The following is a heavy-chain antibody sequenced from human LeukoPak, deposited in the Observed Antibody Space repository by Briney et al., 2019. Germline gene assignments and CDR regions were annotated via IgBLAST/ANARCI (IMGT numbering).Heavy chain of an antibody. V-gene: IGHV3-23*01. CDR2: ISGGGGST. Sequence: GGSLRLSCAVSGFTFIRYAMTWVRQAPGKGLEWVSSISGGGGSTYYADSVKGRFTISRDNSKNTLYLQMNSLRAEDTAVYYCAKDSSVIVGARIDFWGQGTWVTVSS. CDR3: AKDSSVIVGARIDF. D-gene: IGHD1-26*01. J-gene: IGHJ4*02. CDR1: GFTFIRYA.